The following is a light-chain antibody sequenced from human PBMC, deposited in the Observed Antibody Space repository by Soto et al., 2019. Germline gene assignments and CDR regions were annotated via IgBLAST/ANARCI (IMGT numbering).Light chain of an antibody. CDR1: QSINSN. CDR2: RAS. J-gene: IGKJ4*01. CDR3: QQYNNWPRAT. V-gene: IGKV3-15*01. Sequence: IVMTQSPATLSVSPGERATLSCRASQSINSNLAWYQQKPGQAPRLLMFRASIRATGFPARFSGSGSGTEFNITISSLQSEDSAIYYCQQYNNWPRATFGGGTKVKIK.